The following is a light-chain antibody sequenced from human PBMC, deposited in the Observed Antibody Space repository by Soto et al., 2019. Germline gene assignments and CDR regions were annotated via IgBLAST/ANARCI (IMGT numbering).Light chain of an antibody. J-gene: IGKJ5*01. CDR2: GAS. CDR3: QQYNNWPPLT. CDR1: QSVSSN. Sequence: DIVMTQSPATLSLSPGERATLSCRASQSVSSNLAWYQQKPGQAPRLLIYGASTRATGIPARFSGSGSGTEFTLTISSLQSEDFAVYYCQQYNNWPPLTFGQGTRLEIK. V-gene: IGKV3-15*01.